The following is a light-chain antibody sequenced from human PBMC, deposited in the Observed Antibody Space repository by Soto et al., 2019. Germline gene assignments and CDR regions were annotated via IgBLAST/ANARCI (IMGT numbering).Light chain of an antibody. CDR2: AAS. Sequence: DIQMTQSPSSLSAPVGARVTIACRASQTSSSYLNWYQHKPRKAPKLLIYAASTLHTGVPSTFSGSGSGTDFTLTINSLQPEGFATYDCQDSSSSPFAFGPGTQVDVK. CDR1: QTSSSY. CDR3: QDSSSSPFA. J-gene: IGKJ3*01. V-gene: IGKV1-39*01.